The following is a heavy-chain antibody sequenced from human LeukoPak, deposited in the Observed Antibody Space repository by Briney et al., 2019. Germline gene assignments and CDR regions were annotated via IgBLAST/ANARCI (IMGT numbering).Heavy chain of an antibody. Sequence: ASVTVSFKASGYTFTGYYMHWVRQAPGQGLEWMGWINPNSGGTNYAQKFQGRVTMTRDTSISTAYMELSRLRSDDTAVYYCARGRYYGSGSYFDYWGQGTLVTVSS. CDR1: GYTFTGYY. J-gene: IGHJ4*02. CDR3: ARGRYYGSGSYFDY. V-gene: IGHV1-2*02. D-gene: IGHD3-10*01. CDR2: INPNSGGT.